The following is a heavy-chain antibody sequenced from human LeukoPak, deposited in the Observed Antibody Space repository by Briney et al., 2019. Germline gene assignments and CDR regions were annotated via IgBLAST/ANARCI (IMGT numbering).Heavy chain of an antibody. Sequence: SETLSLTCGVSGGSVSSSYWWSWVRQPPGKGLDWIGEIYHSGNTNYNPSLKSRVTISVDTSKNPFSLKLSSVTAADTAVYYCARVSRMIVGGNNYGMDVWGQGTTVTVSS. V-gene: IGHV4-4*02. D-gene: IGHD1-26*01. CDR1: GGSVSSSYW. J-gene: IGHJ6*02. CDR2: IYHSGNT. CDR3: ARVSRMIVGGNNYGMDV.